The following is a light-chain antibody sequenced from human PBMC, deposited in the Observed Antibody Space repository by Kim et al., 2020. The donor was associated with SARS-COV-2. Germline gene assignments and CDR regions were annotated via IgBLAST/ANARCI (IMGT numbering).Light chain of an antibody. Sequence: GPSVTISCTGTSSDVDDYKYVSWFQHHPGKAPKLMIYEVSKRPSGVPDRFSGSKSGNTASLTVSGLQAEDEADYYCIAYAGSNNKVFGGGTKLTVL. J-gene: IGLJ3*02. V-gene: IGLV2-8*01. CDR2: EVS. CDR1: SSDVDDYKY. CDR3: IAYAGSNNKV.